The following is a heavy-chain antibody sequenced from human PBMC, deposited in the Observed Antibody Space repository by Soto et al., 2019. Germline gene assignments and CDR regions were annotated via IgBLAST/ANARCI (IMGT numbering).Heavy chain of an antibody. CDR1: GFRFSEHS. CDR3: ARLPKGSLVTA. J-gene: IGHJ4*02. D-gene: IGHD2-21*02. Sequence: LVESGGGLVYPGGSLTLSCVGSGFRFSEHSMNWVRQAPGKGLQWVSYISSSSDSTYYADSVKGRFTVSRDNAKNALFLQMNSLRDDDTATYYCARLPKGSLVTAWGQGVRVTLSS. CDR2: ISSSSDST. V-gene: IGHV3-48*02.